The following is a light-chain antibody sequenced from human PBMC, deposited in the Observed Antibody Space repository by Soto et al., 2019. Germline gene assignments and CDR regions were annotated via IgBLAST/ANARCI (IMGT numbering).Light chain of an antibody. V-gene: IGKV3-15*01. J-gene: IGKJ1*01. CDR1: QSVSSN. CDR3: QQSNNWGT. CDR2: GAS. Sequence: EIVMTQSPATLSVSPGERATLSCRASQSVSSNLAWYQQKPGQAPRLLIYGASTRATGIPARFSGSGSGTEFTLTISILHSEDFAVYYCQQSNNWGTFGQGTKEEIK.